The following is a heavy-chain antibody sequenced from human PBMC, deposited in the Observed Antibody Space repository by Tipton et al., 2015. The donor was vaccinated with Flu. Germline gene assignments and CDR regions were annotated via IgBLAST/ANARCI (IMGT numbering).Heavy chain of an antibody. CDR3: ARDWDYYSSDSSAYYPGAFDV. V-gene: IGHV3-48*03. J-gene: IGHJ3*01. Sequence: SLRLSCAASGFTFSRYEMNWVRQAPGKGLEWISYISSRGNTIYYADSVKGRFTISRDNAKNSLYLEMNSLRAEDTAVYYCARDWDYYSSDSSAYYPGAFDVWGQGTMVTVSS. CDR2: ISSRGNTI. CDR1: GFTFSRYE. D-gene: IGHD3-22*01.